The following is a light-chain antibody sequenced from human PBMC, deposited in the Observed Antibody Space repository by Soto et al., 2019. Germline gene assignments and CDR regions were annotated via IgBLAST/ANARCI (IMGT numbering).Light chain of an antibody. Sequence: QSALTQPASVSGSPGQSITISCTGTSSDVGGYNYVSWYQQHPGKAPKLMIYDVRNRPSGVSNRFSGSKSGNTASLTISGLQAEDEDDYCCSSYTSSSTGVFGGGTKLTVL. CDR1: SSDVGGYNY. CDR2: DVR. CDR3: SSYTSSSTGV. J-gene: IGLJ3*02. V-gene: IGLV2-14*01.